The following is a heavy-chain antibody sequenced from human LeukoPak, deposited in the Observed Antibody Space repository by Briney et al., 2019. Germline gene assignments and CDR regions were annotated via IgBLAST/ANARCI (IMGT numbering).Heavy chain of an antibody. V-gene: IGHV4-30-4*08. Sequence: PSETLSLTCTVSGGSISSGDYYWSWIRQPPGKGLEWIGYIYYSGSTYYNPSLKSRVTISVDTSKKQFSLKLSSVTAADTAVYYCAISTPGGNGDYWGQGTLVTLSS. J-gene: IGHJ4*02. CDR1: GGSISSGDYY. D-gene: IGHD4-23*01. CDR3: AISTPGGNGDY. CDR2: IYYSGST.